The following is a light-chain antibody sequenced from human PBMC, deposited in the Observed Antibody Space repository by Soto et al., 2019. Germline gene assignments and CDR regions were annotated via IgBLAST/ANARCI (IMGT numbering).Light chain of an antibody. CDR2: GAS. J-gene: IGKJ1*01. Sequence: EIVLTQSPGTLSLSPGERATLSCGASQSVSSSNLAWYQQKPGQAPRLLIYGASSRATGIPDRFSGSGSGTDFTLTISRLESEDFAVYYCQQYGSTPRTFGQGTKVEIK. V-gene: IGKV3-20*01. CDR1: QSVSSSN. CDR3: QQYGSTPRT.